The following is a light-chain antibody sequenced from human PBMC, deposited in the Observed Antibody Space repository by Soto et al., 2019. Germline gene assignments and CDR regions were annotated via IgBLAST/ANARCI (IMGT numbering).Light chain of an antibody. CDR1: SGHTNYV. J-gene: IGLJ2*01. Sequence: QSVLTQSPSAYASLGASVKLTCTLSSGHTNYVIAWHQQQPEKGPRYLMKVNSDGSHNKGDGVPDRFSGSSSGAERYLTISSLQSADEAEYYCQTWDTGNRVVFGGGTKLTVL. CDR2: VNSDGSH. CDR3: QTWDTGNRVV. V-gene: IGLV4-69*01.